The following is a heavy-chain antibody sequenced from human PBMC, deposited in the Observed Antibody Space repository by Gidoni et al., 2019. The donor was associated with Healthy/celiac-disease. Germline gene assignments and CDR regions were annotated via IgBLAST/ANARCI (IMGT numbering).Heavy chain of an antibody. CDR3: ARIGYCSSTSCYPFDY. J-gene: IGHJ4*02. V-gene: IGHV3-7*01. CDR2: IKQDGSEK. Sequence: EVQLVESGGGLVQPGGSLRLSCAASGFTFSSYWMSWVRQAPGKGLEGVANIKQDGSEKYYVDSVKGRFTISRDNAKNSLYLQMNSLRAEDTAVYYCARIGYCSSTSCYPFDYWGQGTLVTVSS. D-gene: IGHD2-2*01. CDR1: GFTFSSYW.